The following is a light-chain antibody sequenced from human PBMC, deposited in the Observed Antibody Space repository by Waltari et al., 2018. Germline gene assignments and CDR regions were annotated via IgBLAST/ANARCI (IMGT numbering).Light chain of an antibody. CDR3: QQRSNWPLYT. CDR2: DAS. J-gene: IGKJ2*01. CDR1: QSVRSY. Sequence: EIVLTQSPATLSLPPGARATLSCRASQSVRSYLAWYQPKPGQAPRLLIYDASNRATGIPARFSGSGSGTDFTLTISSLEPEDFAVYYCQQRSNWPLYTFGQGTKLEIK. V-gene: IGKV3-11*01.